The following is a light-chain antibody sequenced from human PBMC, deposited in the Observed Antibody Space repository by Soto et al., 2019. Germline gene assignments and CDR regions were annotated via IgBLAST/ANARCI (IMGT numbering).Light chain of an antibody. CDR1: QSISSW. Sequence: DIQMTQSPSTLSASVGDRVTITCRASQSISSWLAWYQQKPGKAPKLLIYDASSLESGVPSRFSGSGSGTEFTPTISSLQPDDFATYYCQQYNSYRTFGQGTKVDNK. CDR3: QQYNSYRT. J-gene: IGKJ1*01. CDR2: DAS. V-gene: IGKV1-5*01.